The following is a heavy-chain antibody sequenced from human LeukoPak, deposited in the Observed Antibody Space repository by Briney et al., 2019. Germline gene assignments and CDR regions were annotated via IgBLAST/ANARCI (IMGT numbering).Heavy chain of an antibody. CDR2: INPNSGGT. D-gene: IGHD2-2*01. CDR3: ARQRGDIVVVPAARRGFFDY. CDR1: GYTFTGYY. V-gene: IGHV1-2*02. Sequence: GASVKVSCKASGYTFTGYYMHCVRQAPGQGLEWMGWINPNSGGTNYAQKFQGRVTMTRDTSISTAYMELSRLRSDDTAVYYCARQRGDIVVVPAARRGFFDYWGQGTLVTVSS. J-gene: IGHJ4*02.